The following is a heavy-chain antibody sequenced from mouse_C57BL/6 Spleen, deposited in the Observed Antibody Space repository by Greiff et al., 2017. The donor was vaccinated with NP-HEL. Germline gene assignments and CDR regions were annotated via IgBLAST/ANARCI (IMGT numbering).Heavy chain of an antibody. D-gene: IGHD2-4*01. CDR3: ARWIYYDYDGYAMDY. J-gene: IGHJ4*01. CDR2: INPSSGYT. V-gene: IGHV1-4*01. Sequence: VQLQQSGAELARPGASVKMSCKASGYTFTSYTMHWVKQRPGQGLEWIGYINPSSGYTKYNQKFKDKATLTADKSSSTAYMQLSSLTSEDSAVYYCARWIYYDYDGYAMDYWGQGTSVTVSS. CDR1: GYTFTSYT.